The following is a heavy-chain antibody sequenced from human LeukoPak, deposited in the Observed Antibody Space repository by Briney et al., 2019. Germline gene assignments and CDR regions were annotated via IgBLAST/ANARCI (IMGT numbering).Heavy chain of an antibody. D-gene: IGHD3-22*01. CDR3: ARDLVYYDSSGLFDY. V-gene: IGHV3-30-3*01. J-gene: IGHJ4*02. CDR2: ISYDGSNK. Sequence: PGGSLRLSCAASGFTFSSYAMHWVRQAPGKGLEWVAVISYDGSNKYYADSVKGRFTISRDNSKNTLYLQMNSLRAEDTAVYYCARDLVYYDSSGLFDYWGQGTLDTVSS. CDR1: GFTFSSYA.